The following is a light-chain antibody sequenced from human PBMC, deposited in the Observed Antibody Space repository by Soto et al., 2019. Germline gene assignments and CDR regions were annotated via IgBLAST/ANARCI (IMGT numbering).Light chain of an antibody. CDR2: SNN. V-gene: IGLV1-44*01. CDR3: AAWDDRLNGYV. Sequence: QLVLTQPPSASGTPGQRVTISCSGSSSNIGSSTVHWYQQVSGTAPKLLIYSNNQRPSGVPDRFSGSKSGTSGSLAISGLQSEDGADYYCAAWDDRLNGYVFGTGTKLTVL. J-gene: IGLJ1*01. CDR1: SSNIGSST.